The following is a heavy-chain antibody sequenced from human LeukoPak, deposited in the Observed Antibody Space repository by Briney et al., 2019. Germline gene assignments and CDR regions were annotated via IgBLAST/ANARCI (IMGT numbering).Heavy chain of an antibody. V-gene: IGHV5-51*01. J-gene: IGHJ4*02. CDR2: IYPDDSDT. CDR3: ARRSIYGDYDFDS. Sequence: GESLKISCKGSGYSFTNYWIGWVRQMPGKGLEWMGIIYPDDSDTGYSPSFQGQVTISADKSISTVYLQWSSLKTSDTAIYYCARRSIYGDYDFDSWGQGTLVTVSS. D-gene: IGHD4-17*01. CDR1: GYSFTNYW.